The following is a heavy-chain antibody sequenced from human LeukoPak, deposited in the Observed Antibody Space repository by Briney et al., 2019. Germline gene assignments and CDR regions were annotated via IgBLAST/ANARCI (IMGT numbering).Heavy chain of an antibody. J-gene: IGHJ4*02. CDR1: GYTLTELS. CDR3: ATAASSSWYDLMNY. Sequence: ASVKVSCKVSGYTLTELSMHRVRQAPGKGLEWMGGFDPEDGETIYAQKFQGRVTMTEDTSTDTAYMELSSLRSEDTAVYYCATAASSSWYDLMNYWGQGTLVTVSS. D-gene: IGHD6-13*01. CDR2: FDPEDGET. V-gene: IGHV1-24*01.